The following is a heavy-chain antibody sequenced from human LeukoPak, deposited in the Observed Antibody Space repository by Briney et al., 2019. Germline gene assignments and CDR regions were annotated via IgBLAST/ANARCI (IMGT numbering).Heavy chain of an antibody. CDR3: ARDPYYYDSSGYQTNAEYFHH. D-gene: IGHD3-22*01. V-gene: IGHV1-18*01. Sequence: ASVKVSCKASGYTFTSYGISWVRQAPGQGLEWMGWISAYNGNTNYAQKLQGRVTMTTDTPTNTAYMELRSLRSDDTAVYYCARDPYYYDSSGYQTNAEYFHHWGQGTLVTVSS. J-gene: IGHJ1*01. CDR2: ISAYNGNT. CDR1: GYTFTSYG.